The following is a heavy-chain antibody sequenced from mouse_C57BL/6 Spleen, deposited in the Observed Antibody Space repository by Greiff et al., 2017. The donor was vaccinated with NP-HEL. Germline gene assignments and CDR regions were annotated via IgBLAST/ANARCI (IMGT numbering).Heavy chain of an antibody. CDR1: GYTFTSYW. J-gene: IGHJ4*01. Sequence: QVQLQQPGAELVKPGASVKLSCKASGYTFTSYWMHWVKQRPGQGLEWIGMIHPNSGSTNYNEKFKSKATLTVDKSSSTAYMQLSSLTSEDSAVYYCARPLYGSREGDYAMDYWGQGTSVTVSS. CDR2: IHPNSGST. V-gene: IGHV1-64*01. D-gene: IGHD1-1*01. CDR3: ARPLYGSREGDYAMDY.